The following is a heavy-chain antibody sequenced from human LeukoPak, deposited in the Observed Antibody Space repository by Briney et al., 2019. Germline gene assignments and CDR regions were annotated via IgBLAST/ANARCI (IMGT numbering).Heavy chain of an antibody. Sequence: ASMKVSCKASGYTFTTYGINWVRQAPGQGLEWMGWITAYNGHTNYAQKLQGRVTMTTDASTSTAYMELRSLRSDDTAVYYCARDGDGYNYVDYYYYMDVWGKGTTVTISS. CDR2: ITAYNGHT. V-gene: IGHV1-18*01. CDR1: GYTFTTYG. CDR3: ARDGDGYNYVDYYYYMDV. D-gene: IGHD5-24*01. J-gene: IGHJ6*03.